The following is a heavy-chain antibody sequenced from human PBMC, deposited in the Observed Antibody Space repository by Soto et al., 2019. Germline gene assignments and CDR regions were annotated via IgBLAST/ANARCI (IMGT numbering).Heavy chain of an antibody. CDR1: GYTFSSYG. CDR2: ISAYNGKT. J-gene: IGHJ6*02. Sequence: QAQLVQSGAEVKKPGASVKVSCKASGYTFSSYGISWVRQAPGQGLEWMGWISAYNGKTNYAQKLQGRVTMTTDTSTSTAYMELKSLRADDTAVVYCARDRPPPLGFGELLSGDFYYGMDVWGQGTTVTVSS. CDR3: ARDRPPPLGFGELLSGDFYYGMDV. V-gene: IGHV1-18*04. D-gene: IGHD3-10*01.